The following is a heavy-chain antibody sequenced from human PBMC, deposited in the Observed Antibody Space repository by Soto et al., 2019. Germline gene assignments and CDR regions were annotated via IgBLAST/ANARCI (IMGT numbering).Heavy chain of an antibody. CDR3: AKDLAVAAMYNWFDP. V-gene: IGHV3-30*18. CDR2: ISYDGSNK. Sequence: GGSLRLSCAASGFTFSSYGMHWVRQAPGKGLEWVAVISYDGSNKYYADSVKGRFTISRDNSKNTLYLQMNSLRAEDTAVYYCAKDLAVAAMYNWFDPWGQGTLVTVSS. J-gene: IGHJ5*02. CDR1: GFTFSSYG. D-gene: IGHD6-19*01.